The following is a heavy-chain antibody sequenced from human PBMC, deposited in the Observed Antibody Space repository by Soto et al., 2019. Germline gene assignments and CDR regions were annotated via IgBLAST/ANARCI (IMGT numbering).Heavy chain of an antibody. D-gene: IGHD2-2*02. CDR2: ISSRSDI. CDR3: AREYTAWPLAYGLDV. V-gene: IGHV3-21*01. Sequence: GGSLRLSCVGSGFTFSTYSINWVRQAPGKGLEWVSSISSRSDIYYADLVKGRFTISRDNAKNSVSLQMNSLRAEDTAVYYCAREYTAWPLAYGLDVWGQGTTVTVSS. CDR1: GFTFSTYS. J-gene: IGHJ6*02.